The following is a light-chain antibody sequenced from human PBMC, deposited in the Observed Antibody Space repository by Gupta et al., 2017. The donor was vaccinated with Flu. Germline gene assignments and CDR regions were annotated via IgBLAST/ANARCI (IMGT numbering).Light chain of an antibody. V-gene: IGKV3-15*01. CDR2: GAS. CDR1: QGISTN. Sequence: EPVMTQSPASLSVSPGESATLSCRASQGISTNLAWFQQRPGQPPRLLIFGASTRATAVPARFSASGSGTEFTLTISSLQSEDSAVYYCQQYYDVWTFGQGTKVEVK. CDR3: QQYYDVWT. J-gene: IGKJ1*01.